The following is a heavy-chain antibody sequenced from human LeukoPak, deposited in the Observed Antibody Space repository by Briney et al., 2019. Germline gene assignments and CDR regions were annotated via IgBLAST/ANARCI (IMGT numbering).Heavy chain of an antibody. D-gene: IGHD6-19*01. J-gene: IGHJ4*02. CDR1: GFTFNSYA. CDR3: AKVHTSGWSRTSYSFDS. CDR2: ISGGGGTT. Sequence: GGSLRLSCAAPGFTFNSYALNWVRQAPGKGLQWVSFISGGGGTTDYADSVKGRFTISRDNSKKMLYLPMNSLRAEDTAVYYCAKVHTSGWSRTSYSFDSWGQGTLVTVSS. V-gene: IGHV3-23*01.